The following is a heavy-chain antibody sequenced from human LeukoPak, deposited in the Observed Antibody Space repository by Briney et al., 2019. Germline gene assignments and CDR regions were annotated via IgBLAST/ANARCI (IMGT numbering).Heavy chain of an antibody. CDR2: INPSSGDT. CDR1: GYTFNGYY. CDR3: VKGDYYGSGTIIVL. V-gene: IGHV1-2*02. D-gene: IGHD3-10*01. Sequence: ASVKVSCKASGYTFNGYYMHWVRQAPGQGLEWMGWINPSSGDTNYAQKFQGRVTMTRDTSISTAYMELTSLRSDDTAVYYCVKGDYYGSGTIIVLWGQGTLVTVSS. J-gene: IGHJ4*02.